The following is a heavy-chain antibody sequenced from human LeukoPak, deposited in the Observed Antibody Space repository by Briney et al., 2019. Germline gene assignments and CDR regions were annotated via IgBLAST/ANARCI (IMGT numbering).Heavy chain of an antibody. Sequence: PSETLSLTCAVYGGSFSGYYWSWIRQPPGKGLEWIGEINHSGSTNYNPSLKSRVTISVDTSKNQFSLKLSSVTAADTAVYYCARQGSYSNAIGMGYWGQGTLVTVSS. CDR3: ARQGSYSNAIGMGY. V-gene: IGHV4-34*01. D-gene: IGHD2/OR15-2a*01. J-gene: IGHJ4*02. CDR1: GGSFSGYY. CDR2: INHSGST.